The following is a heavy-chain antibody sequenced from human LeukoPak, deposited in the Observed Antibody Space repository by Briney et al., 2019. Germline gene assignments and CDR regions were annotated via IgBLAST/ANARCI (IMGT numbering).Heavy chain of an antibody. CDR2: IKCDGSEK. J-gene: IGHJ5*02. CDR1: GFTFSSSW. D-gene: IGHD2-15*01. Sequence: GGSLRLSCAASGFTFSSSWMHWVCQAPEKGLEWVADIKCDGSEKYYVDSVKGRLTISRDNAKNSLYLQVNSLRAEDMTVYYCVREFGCSGGSCNNWFDPWGQGTLVTVSS. CDR3: VREFGCSGGSCNNWFDP. V-gene: IGHV3-52*01.